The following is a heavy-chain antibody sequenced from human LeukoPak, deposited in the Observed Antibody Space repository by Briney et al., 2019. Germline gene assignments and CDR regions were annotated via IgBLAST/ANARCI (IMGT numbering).Heavy chain of an antibody. CDR2: IIPIFGTA. V-gene: IGHV1-69*13. D-gene: IGHD6-19*01. Sequence: SVKVSCKASGYTFTSNYIHWVRQAPGQGLEWMGGIIPIFGTANYAQKFQGRVTITADESTSTAYMELSSLRSEDTAVYYCARDRYSSGWYEIDYWGQGTLVTVSS. CDR1: GYTFTSNY. CDR3: ARDRYSSGWYEIDY. J-gene: IGHJ4*02.